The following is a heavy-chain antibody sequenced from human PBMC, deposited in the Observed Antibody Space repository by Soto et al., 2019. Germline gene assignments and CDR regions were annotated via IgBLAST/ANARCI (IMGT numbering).Heavy chain of an antibody. CDR3: AREGGESSDGLYYFDS. CDR1: GGSTSSDNY. D-gene: IGHD3-16*01. CDR2: IYYSGNT. V-gene: IGHV4-30-4*01. Sequence: SETLSLTCTVSGGSTSSDNYWSWIRQPPGKGLEWIGHIYYSGNTDYNPSLKSRLAISIDTSKNQFPLKLSSVTAADTAVYFCAREGGESSDGLYYFDSWGQGSLVTSPQ. J-gene: IGHJ4*02.